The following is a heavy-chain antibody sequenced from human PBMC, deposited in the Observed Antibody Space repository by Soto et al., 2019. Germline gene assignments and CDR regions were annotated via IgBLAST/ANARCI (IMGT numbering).Heavy chain of an antibody. D-gene: IGHD3-22*01. CDR1: GFIFSSKG. CDR3: ASWVGGSLYENRGKYAS. CDR2: VSNDGSRK. V-gene: IGHV3-30*03. Sequence: QVQLVESGGGVVQPGRSLRLTCAASGFIFSSKGMHWVRQAPGKGLEWVALVSNDGSRKYYADSVKGRFTISRDNSENTLYLQMRRLIPEVTAVNYFASWVGGSLYENRGKYASWGQGTLVTVSS. J-gene: IGHJ5*02.